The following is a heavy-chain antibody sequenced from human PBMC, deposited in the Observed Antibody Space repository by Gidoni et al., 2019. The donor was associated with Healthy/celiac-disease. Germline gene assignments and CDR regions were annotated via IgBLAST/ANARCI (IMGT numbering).Heavy chain of an antibody. CDR2: ISRSGRTI. J-gene: IGHJ6*02. CDR1: DFHFRGYS. CDR3: ASTGNSGWYPYFDYGMDV. Sequence: EVQLVESGGGLVQPGGSLRLSCAASDFHFRGYSMNWVGQAPGKGLEWVLYISRSGRTIYYADSVKGRFTISRDFAKNSLYLQMSSLRAEDTAVYYCASTGNSGWYPYFDYGMDVWGQGTTVTVSS. V-gene: IGHV3-48*04. D-gene: IGHD6-19*01.